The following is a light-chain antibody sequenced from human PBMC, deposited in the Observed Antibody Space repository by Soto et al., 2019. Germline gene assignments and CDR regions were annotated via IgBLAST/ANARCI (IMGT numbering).Light chain of an antibody. J-gene: IGKJ1*01. CDR2: GAS. CDR3: QQYAISPWT. CDR1: QSVSSSY. V-gene: IGKV3-20*01. Sequence: VVLTQSPGTLSLSPGERATLSCRASQSVSSSYLAWYQLKPGQAPRLLMYGASSRATGIPDRFSGSGSGTDFTLTISRLEPEDFAVYYCQQYAISPWTFGQGTKVDIK.